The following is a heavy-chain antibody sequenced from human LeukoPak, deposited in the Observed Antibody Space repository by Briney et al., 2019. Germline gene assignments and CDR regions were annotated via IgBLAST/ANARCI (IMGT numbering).Heavy chain of an antibody. CDR2: INSDGRST. V-gene: IGHV3-74*01. Sequence: GGSLRLSCAASGFTFSSYWTHWVRQAPGKGLVWVSRINSDGRSTNYADSVKGRFTISRDNAKNTLHLQMNSLRAEDTAVYYCARAGALGDCSSISCSYGGAHDYWGQGTLVTVSS. CDR3: ARAGALGDCSSISCSYGGAHDY. CDR1: GFTFSSYW. J-gene: IGHJ4*02. D-gene: IGHD2-2*01.